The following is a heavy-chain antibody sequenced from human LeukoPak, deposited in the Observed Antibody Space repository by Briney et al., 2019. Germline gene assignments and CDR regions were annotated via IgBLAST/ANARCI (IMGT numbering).Heavy chain of an antibody. CDR3: ARLYSSSRPYAGDY. D-gene: IGHD6-13*01. CDR2: IIPIFGTA. Sequence: ASVKVSCKASGGTFSSYAISWVRQAPGQGLEWMGGIIPIFGTANYAQKFQGRVTITADKSTSTAYMELSSLRSEDTAVYYCARLYSSSRPYAGDYWGQGTLSPSPQ. V-gene: IGHV1-69*06. CDR1: GGTFSSYA. J-gene: IGHJ4*02.